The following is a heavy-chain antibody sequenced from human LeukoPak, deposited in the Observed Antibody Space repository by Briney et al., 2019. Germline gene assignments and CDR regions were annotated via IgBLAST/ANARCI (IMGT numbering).Heavy chain of an antibody. J-gene: IGHJ4*02. V-gene: IGHV4-39*01. CDR1: GGSISSSSYY. D-gene: IGHD3-10*01. CDR3: ARQSPYYYGSGSYYNYFDY. Sequence: SETLSLTCTVSGGSISSSSYYWGWIRQPPGKGLEWIGSIYYSGSTYYNPSLKSRFTISVDTSKNQFSLKLSSVTAADTAVYYCARQSPYYYGSGSYYNYFDYWGQGTLVTVSS. CDR2: IYYSGST.